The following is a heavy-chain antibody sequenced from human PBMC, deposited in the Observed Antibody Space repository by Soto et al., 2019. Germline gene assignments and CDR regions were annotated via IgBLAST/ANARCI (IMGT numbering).Heavy chain of an antibody. V-gene: IGHV4-31*03. Sequence: SETLSLTCTVSGGSISSGGYYWSWIRQHPGKGLEWIGYIYYSGSTYYNPSLKSRVTISVDTSKNQFSLKLSSVTAADTAVYYCARGSFGYCTNGVCYTHYYYGMDVWGQGTTVSVSS. CDR3: ARGSFGYCTNGVCYTHYYYGMDV. CDR1: GGSISSGGYY. CDR2: IYYSGST. J-gene: IGHJ6*02. D-gene: IGHD2-8*01.